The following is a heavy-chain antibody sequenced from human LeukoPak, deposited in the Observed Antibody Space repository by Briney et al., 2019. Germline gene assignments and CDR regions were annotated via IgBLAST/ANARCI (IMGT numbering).Heavy chain of an antibody. CDR1: GFTFSSYG. V-gene: IGHV3-33*06. CDR3: VKDPDPRYCSSTSCSPI. D-gene: IGHD2-2*01. Sequence: GRSLRLSCAASGFTFSSYGMHWVRQAPGKGLEWVAVIWYDGSNKYYADSVKGRFTISRDNSKNTLYLQMNSLRVEDTAVYYCVKDPDPRYCSSTSCSPIWGQGTMVTVSS. CDR2: IWYDGSNK. J-gene: IGHJ3*02.